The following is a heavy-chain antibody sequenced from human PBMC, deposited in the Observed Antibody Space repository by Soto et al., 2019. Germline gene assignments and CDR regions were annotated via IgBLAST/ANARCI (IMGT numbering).Heavy chain of an antibody. D-gene: IGHD2-21*02. CDR1: GYTFTSYD. J-gene: IGHJ4*02. Sequence: ASVKVFCKASGYTFTSYDINWVRQATGQGLEWMGGIIPIFGTANYAQKFQGRVTITADESTSTAYMELSSLRSEDTAVYYCARGYGGNSPPGYWGQGTLVTVSS. V-gene: IGHV1-69*13. CDR3: ARGYGGNSPPGY. CDR2: IIPIFGTA.